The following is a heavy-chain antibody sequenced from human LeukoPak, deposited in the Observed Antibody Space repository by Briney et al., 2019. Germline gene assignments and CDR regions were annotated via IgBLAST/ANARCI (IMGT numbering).Heavy chain of an antibody. V-gene: IGHV4-61*02. D-gene: IGHD3-10*01. CDR1: GGSISSGSYY. J-gene: IGHJ3*02. Sequence: SQTLSLTCTVSGGSISSGSYYWGWLRQPAGKGLEWIGRIYTSGGTNYNPSLKSRVTISEDTSKNQFSLRLSSVTAADTAVYYCARGELGSGSYYSYAFDIWGQGTMVTVSS. CDR3: ARGELGSGSYYSYAFDI. CDR2: IYTSGGT.